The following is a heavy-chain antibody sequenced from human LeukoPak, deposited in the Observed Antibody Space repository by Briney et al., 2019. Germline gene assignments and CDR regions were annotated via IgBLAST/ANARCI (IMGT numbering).Heavy chain of an antibody. V-gene: IGHV3-7*01. Sequence: GGSLRLSCAASGFTFSNYAMSWARQAPGKGLEWVAHIKQDGNQEYYVDSVKGRFTISRDSAKNSLYLQMNSLRAEDTAVYYCARGVPYDSWSGPHYSDYWGQGTLVTVSS. CDR2: IKQDGNQE. CDR1: GFTFSNYA. CDR3: ARGVPYDSWSGPHYSDY. D-gene: IGHD3-3*01. J-gene: IGHJ4*02.